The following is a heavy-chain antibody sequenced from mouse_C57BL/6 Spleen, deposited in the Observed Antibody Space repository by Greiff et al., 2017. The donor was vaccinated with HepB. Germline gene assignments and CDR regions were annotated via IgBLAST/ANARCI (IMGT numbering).Heavy chain of an antibody. V-gene: IGHV3-1*01. CDR2: ISYSGST. D-gene: IGHD1-1*01. Sequence: EVQRVESGPGMVKPSQSLSLTCTVTGYSITSGYDWHWIRHFPGNKLEWMGYISYSGSTNYNPSLKSRISITHDTSKNHFFLKLNSVTTEDTATYYCARGLRGAMDYWGQGTSVTVSS. CDR1: GYSITSGYD. CDR3: ARGLRGAMDY. J-gene: IGHJ4*01.